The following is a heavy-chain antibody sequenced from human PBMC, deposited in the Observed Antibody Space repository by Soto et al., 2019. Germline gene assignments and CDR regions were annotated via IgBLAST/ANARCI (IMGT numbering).Heavy chain of an antibody. CDR2: ISGSGGST. V-gene: IGHV3-23*01. CDR3: ANDWVPTVTTVTTGVGY. Sequence: GESLKISCAASGFTFSSYAMSWVRQAPGKGLEWVSAISGSGGSTYYADSVKGRFTISRDNSKNTLYLQMNSLRAEDTAVYYCANDWVPTVTTVTTGVGYWGQGTLVTVSS. D-gene: IGHD4-17*01. J-gene: IGHJ4*02. CDR1: GFTFSSYA.